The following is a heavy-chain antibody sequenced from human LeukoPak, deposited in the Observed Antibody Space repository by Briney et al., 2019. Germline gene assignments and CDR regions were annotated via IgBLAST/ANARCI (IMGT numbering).Heavy chain of an antibody. CDR1: GFTFSSYG. CDR2: IRYDGSNK. CDR3: AKQRRVATIRAPFDY. D-gene: IGHD5-12*01. J-gene: IGHJ4*02. V-gene: IGHV3-30*02. Sequence: PGGSLRLSCAASGFTFSSYGMHWVRQAPGKGLEWVAFIRYDGSNKYYTDFVKGRFTISRDNSKNTLYLQMNSLRAEDTAVYYCAKQRRVATIRAPFDYWGQGTLVTVSS.